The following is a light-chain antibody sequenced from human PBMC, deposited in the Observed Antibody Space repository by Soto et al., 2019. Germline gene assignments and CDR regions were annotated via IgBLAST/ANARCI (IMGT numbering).Light chain of an antibody. CDR2: DAS. Sequence: EIVLTQSPATLSLSPGERATLSCSASQSVSSYLAWYQQKPGQAPRLLIYDASNRATGTPARFSGSGSGTDFTLTSSSLEPEDFAVYYCQQRSNWPLTFGGGTKVDIK. CDR3: QQRSNWPLT. J-gene: IGKJ4*01. V-gene: IGKV3-11*01. CDR1: QSVSSY.